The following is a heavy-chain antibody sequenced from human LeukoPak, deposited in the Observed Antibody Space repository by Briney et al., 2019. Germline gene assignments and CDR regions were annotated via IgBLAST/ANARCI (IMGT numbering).Heavy chain of an antibody. CDR2: IYPGDSDT. D-gene: IGHD3-10*01. Sequence: GESLKISCKGSGYSFTSYLIGWVRQMPGKGLEWMGIIYPGDSDTRYSPSFQGQVTISVDKSISTAYLQWSSLKASDTAMYYCARHGVLYGSGKYYYYYTDVWGKGTTVTVSS. J-gene: IGHJ6*03. V-gene: IGHV5-51*01. CDR3: ARHGVLYGSGKYYYYYTDV. CDR1: GYSFTSYL.